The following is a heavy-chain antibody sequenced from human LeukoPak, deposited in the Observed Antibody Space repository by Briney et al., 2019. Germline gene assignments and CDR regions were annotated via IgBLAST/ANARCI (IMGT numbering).Heavy chain of an antibody. V-gene: IGHV4-61*01. J-gene: IGHJ3*02. D-gene: IGHD2/OR15-2a*01. CDR3: ARVGDFYDAFDI. CDR1: GGSVSSGSYY. CDR2: IYYSGST. Sequence: PSETLPLTCTVSGGSVSSGSYYWSWIRQPPGKGLEWIGYIYYSGSTNYNPSLKSRVTISVDTAKNQFSLKLSSVTAADTAVYYCARVGDFYDAFDIWGQGTMVTVSS.